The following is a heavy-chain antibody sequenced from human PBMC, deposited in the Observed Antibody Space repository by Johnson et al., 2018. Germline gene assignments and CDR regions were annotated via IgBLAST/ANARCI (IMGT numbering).Heavy chain of an antibody. CDR1: GFTFSTYA. Sequence: QVQLVESGGGVVQPGRSLRLSCAASGFTFSTYAMHWVRQAPGKGLEWVALMSYDGINIYYADSVKGRFTISRDNPKNTLYLQVSSLRTEDTAVYYCARSRHCSGGNCQSWYYYDMDVRGQGTTVTVSS. CDR2: MSYDGINI. J-gene: IGHJ6*02. D-gene: IGHD2-15*01. V-gene: IGHV3-30-3*01. CDR3: ARSRHCSGGNCQSWYYYDMDV.